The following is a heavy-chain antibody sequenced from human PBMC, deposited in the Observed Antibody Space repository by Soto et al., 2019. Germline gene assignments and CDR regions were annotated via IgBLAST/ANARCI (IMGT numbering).Heavy chain of an antibody. D-gene: IGHD2-2*01. V-gene: IGHV1-69*13. CDR1: GGTFSSYA. Sequence: SVKVSCKASGGTFSSYAISWVRQAPGQGLEWMGGIIPIFGTANYAQKFQGRVTITADESTSTAYMELSSLRSEDTAVYYCARDQDEPYRLDYWGQGTLVTVSS. J-gene: IGHJ4*02. CDR2: IIPIFGTA. CDR3: ARDQDEPYRLDY.